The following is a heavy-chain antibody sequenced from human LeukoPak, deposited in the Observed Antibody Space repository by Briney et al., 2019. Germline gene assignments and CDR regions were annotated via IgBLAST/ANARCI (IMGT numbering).Heavy chain of an antibody. V-gene: IGHV4-39*01. J-gene: IGHJ6*03. D-gene: IGHD2-2*01. Sequence: PSETLSLTCTVSGGSISSYYWGWIRQPPGKGPEWIGSIYYSGSTYYNPSLKSRVTISVDTSKNQFSLKLSSVTAADTAVYYCARHIIVVVPAAMYYMDVWGKGTTVTVSS. CDR1: GGSISSYY. CDR2: IYYSGST. CDR3: ARHIIVVVPAAMYYMDV.